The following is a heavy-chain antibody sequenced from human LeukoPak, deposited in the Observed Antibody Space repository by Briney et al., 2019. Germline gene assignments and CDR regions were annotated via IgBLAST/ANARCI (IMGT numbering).Heavy chain of an antibody. CDR3: ARVSSTRSYYYYYYMDV. D-gene: IGHD2-2*01. V-gene: IGHV4-59*01. CDR1: GGSISNYY. CDR2: IYYSETT. Sequence: SETLSLTCTVSGGSISNYYWSWIRQPPGKGPEWIGYIYYSETTNYNPSLKSRVTISEDTSKNQFSLKLSSVTAADTAVYYCARVSSTRSYYYYYYMDVWGKGTTVTISS. J-gene: IGHJ6*03.